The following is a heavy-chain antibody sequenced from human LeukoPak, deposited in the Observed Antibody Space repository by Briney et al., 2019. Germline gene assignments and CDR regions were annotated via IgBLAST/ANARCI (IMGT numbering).Heavy chain of an antibody. CDR2: ISYDASDK. V-gene: IGHV3-30*18. CDR1: GFTFSSYG. CDR3: ANGYNYVGDY. Sequence: GGSLRLSCAASGFTFSSYGMHWVRQAPGKGLEWVAVISYDASDKYYVDSVKGRFTISRDNSKNTLYLQMNSLRAEDTAVYYCANGYNYVGDYWGQGTLVTVSS. J-gene: IGHJ4*02. D-gene: IGHD5-18*01.